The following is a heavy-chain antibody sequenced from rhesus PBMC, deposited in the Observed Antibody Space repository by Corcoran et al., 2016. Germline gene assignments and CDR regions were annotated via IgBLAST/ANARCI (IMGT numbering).Heavy chain of an antibody. CDR2: IYGSGSST. CDR3: ARAPTGNLDFDY. V-gene: IGHV4-169*01. J-gene: IGHJ4*01. CDR1: GGSISSSY. Sequence: QLQLQESGPGLVKPSETLSVTCAVSGGSISSSYWSWIRQAPGKGLGWIGYIYGSGSSTNYNPSLKSRGTLSVDTYKNQRSLKLSSVTAADTAVYYCARAPTGNLDFDYWGQGVLVTVSS. D-gene: IGHD4-17*01.